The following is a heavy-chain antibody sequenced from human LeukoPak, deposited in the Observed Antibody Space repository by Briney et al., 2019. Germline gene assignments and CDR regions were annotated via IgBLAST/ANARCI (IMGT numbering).Heavy chain of an antibody. J-gene: IGHJ4*02. Sequence: GGSLRLSCAASGFTFSSYAMSWVRQAPGKGLEWVSTIPGNGGFTYSADSVKGRFTISRDNSKNTLYLQMNSLRAEETAVYYCAKGGSSWHYFDYWGQGTLVTVSS. D-gene: IGHD6-13*01. CDR1: GFTFSSYA. CDR2: IPGNGGFT. CDR3: AKGGSSWHYFDY. V-gene: IGHV3-23*01.